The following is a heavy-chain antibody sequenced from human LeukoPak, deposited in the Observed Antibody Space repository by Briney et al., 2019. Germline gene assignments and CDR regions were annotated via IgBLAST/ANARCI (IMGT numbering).Heavy chain of an antibody. J-gene: IGHJ4*02. D-gene: IGHD4-17*01. CDR1: GGTFSSYA. V-gene: IGHV1-69*05. Sequence: GASVKVSCKASGGTFSSYAISWVRQAPGQGLEWMGGIIPIFGTANYAQKFQGRVTMTRDMSTSTVYMELSSLRSEDTAIFYCARSEIYGDYGGLDFWGQGTLVTVSS. CDR3: ARSEIYGDYGGLDF. CDR2: IIPIFGTA.